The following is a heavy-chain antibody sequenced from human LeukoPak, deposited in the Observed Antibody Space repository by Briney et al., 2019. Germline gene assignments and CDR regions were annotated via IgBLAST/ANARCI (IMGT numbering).Heavy chain of an antibody. J-gene: IGHJ6*03. CDR3: ARGRNYSSGWWVFDYYYYMDV. CDR2: INHSGST. D-gene: IGHD6-19*01. CDR1: GGSFSGYY. Sequence: NPSETLSLTCAVYGGSFSGYYWSWIRQPPGKGLEWIGEINHSGSTNYNPSLKSRVTISVDTSKNQFSLKLSSVTAADTAVYYCARGRNYSSGWWVFDYYYYMDVWGKGTTVTISS. V-gene: IGHV4-34*01.